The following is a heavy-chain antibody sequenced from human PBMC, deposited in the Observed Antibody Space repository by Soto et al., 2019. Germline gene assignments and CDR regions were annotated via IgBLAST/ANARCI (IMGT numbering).Heavy chain of an antibody. D-gene: IGHD3-9*01. J-gene: IGHJ4*02. Sequence: GGSLRLSCAASGFTFSSYATSWVRQAPGKGLEWISSISDTGGNTYYADSMKGRFTISRDNSKNTLYLQMNSLRAEDAAIYYCAKRRNQGTGEYYFDYWGQGTLVTVSS. CDR2: ISDTGGNT. CDR1: GFTFSSYA. CDR3: AKRRNQGTGEYYFDY. V-gene: IGHV3-23*01.